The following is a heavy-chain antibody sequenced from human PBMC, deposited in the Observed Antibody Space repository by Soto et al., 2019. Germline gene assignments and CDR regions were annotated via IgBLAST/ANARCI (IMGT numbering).Heavy chain of an antibody. CDR2: IDNSGDGS. Sequence: LRLSCAASGFTFSSYAMSWVRQAPGKGLEWVSAIDNSGDGSFYADSVKGRFIISRDNSNDTVFLHMNNLRLEDTAFYYCAKIPSRGMIFGAGSWGQGPLVTVSS. J-gene: IGHJ5*02. CDR3: AKIPSRGMIFGAGS. CDR1: GFTFSSYA. V-gene: IGHV3-23*05. D-gene: IGHD3-3*01.